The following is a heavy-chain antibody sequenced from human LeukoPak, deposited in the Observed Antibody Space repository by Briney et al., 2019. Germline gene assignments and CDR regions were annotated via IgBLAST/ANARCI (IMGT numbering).Heavy chain of an antibody. CDR1: GGTFSSYA. J-gene: IGHJ5*02. V-gene: IGHV1-69*04. Sequence: ASVTVSCKASGGTFSSYAISWVRQAPGQGLEWMGRIIPILGIANYAQKFQGRVTITADKSTSTAYMELSSLRSEDTAVYYCAREYYDSSGHPYSWFDPWGQGTLVTVSS. D-gene: IGHD3-22*01. CDR3: AREYYDSSGHPYSWFDP. CDR2: IIPILGIA.